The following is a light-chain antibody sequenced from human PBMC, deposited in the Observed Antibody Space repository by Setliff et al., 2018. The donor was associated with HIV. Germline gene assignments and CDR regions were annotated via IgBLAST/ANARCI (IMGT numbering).Light chain of an antibody. CDR1: SSNIGTGYD. V-gene: IGLV1-40*01. Sequence: QSVLTQPPSVSGAPGQGVTISCTGSSSNIGTGYDVHWYQQLPGRAPKLLIYGNTNRPSGVPDRFSGSKSGNTASLTLSGLQTEDEADYYCSSYTKTASVYVFGSGTKVTVL. CDR2: GNT. CDR3: SSYTKTASVYV. J-gene: IGLJ1*01.